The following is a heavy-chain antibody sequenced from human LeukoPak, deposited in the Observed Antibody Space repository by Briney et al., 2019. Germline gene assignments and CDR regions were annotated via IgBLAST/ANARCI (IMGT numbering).Heavy chain of an antibody. V-gene: IGHV1-2*02. CDR1: GYTLTELS. Sequence: ASVKVSCKVSGYTLTELSMHWVRQAPGQGLEWMGWINPNSGGTNYAQKFQGRVTMTRDTSISTAYMELSRLRSDDTAVYYCARTYYDSSGSVVYWGQGTLVTVSS. CDR2: INPNSGGT. J-gene: IGHJ4*02. CDR3: ARTYYDSSGSVVY. D-gene: IGHD3-22*01.